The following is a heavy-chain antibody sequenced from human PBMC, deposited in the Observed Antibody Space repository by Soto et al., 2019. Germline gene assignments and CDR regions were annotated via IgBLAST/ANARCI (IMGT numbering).Heavy chain of an antibody. CDR3: ARHVDYSSGYYYFDY. V-gene: IGHV4-59*08. CDR1: GGSISSYY. J-gene: IGHJ4*02. D-gene: IGHD3-22*01. Sequence: SATLSLTCTVSGGSISSYYWSWIRQPPGKGLERIGYIYYSGSTNYNPSLKSRVTISVDTSKNQLSLKLSSVTAAYTAVYYCARHVDYSSGYYYFDYWGQGTLVTVS. CDR2: IYYSGST.